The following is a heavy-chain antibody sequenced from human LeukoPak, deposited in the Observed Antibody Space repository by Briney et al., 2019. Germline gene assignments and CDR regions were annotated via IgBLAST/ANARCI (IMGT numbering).Heavy chain of an antibody. D-gene: IGHD2/OR15-2a*01. CDR1: GFTFSSYW. J-gene: IGHJ3*02. V-gene: IGHV3-74*01. CDR3: ARGIGIGAFDT. Sequence: PGASLRLSCAASGFTFSSYWMHWVRQAPGKGLVWVSRVNVDGRSTTYADSVKGRLTISRGNAKKTLYLQINSLRPEDTAFYYCARGIGIGAFDTWGRGTKVTVSS. CDR2: VNVDGRST.